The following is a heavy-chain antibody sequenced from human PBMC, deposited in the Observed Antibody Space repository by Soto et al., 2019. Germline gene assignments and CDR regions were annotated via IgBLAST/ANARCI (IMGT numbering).Heavy chain of an antibody. D-gene: IGHD3-10*01. CDR2: IIPIFGTA. Sequence: QVQLVQSGAEVKKPGSSVKVSCKASGGTFSSYAISWVRQAPGQGLEWMGGIIPIFGTANYAQKFQGRVTINAAEATSEAYMELSSVRSEDTAVYYCAGDEGAGEFQHWGQGTLVTVSS. J-gene: IGHJ1*01. CDR3: AGDEGAGEFQH. V-gene: IGHV1-69*01. CDR1: GGTFSSYA.